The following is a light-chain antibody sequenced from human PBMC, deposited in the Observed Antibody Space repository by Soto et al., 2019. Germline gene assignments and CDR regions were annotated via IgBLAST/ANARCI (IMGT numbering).Light chain of an antibody. CDR2: DVT. J-gene: IGLJ2*01. V-gene: IGLV2-8*01. CDR3: RSYVGKVS. CDR1: SSGIGGHKY. Sequence: QSVLTQPPSASGSLGQSITISCTGTSSGIGGHKYVSWYQQLPGSAPKLLIYDVTKRPSGVPDRFSGSKSGNTASLTVSGLQAEDEADYYCRSYVGKVSFGGGSKLTVL.